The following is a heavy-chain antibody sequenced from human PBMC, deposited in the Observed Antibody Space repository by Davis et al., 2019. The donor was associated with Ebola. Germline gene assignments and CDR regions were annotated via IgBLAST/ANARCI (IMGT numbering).Heavy chain of an antibody. CDR2: IFYSGST. J-gene: IGHJ4*02. CDR3: ASQKVSSGWIDY. CDR1: GGSISSYY. D-gene: IGHD6-19*01. Sequence: MPSETLSLTCPVSGGSISSYYWSWIRQPPGKGLEWIGYIFYSGSTNYNPSLKSRVTISVDTSKNQFSLKLSSVTAADTAVYYCASQKVSSGWIDYWGQGTLVTVSS. V-gene: IGHV4-59*01.